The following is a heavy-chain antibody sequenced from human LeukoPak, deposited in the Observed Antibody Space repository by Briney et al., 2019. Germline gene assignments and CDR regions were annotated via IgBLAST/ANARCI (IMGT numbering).Heavy chain of an antibody. CDR3: ARAVLRYFDWLGYYFDY. J-gene: IGHJ4*02. Sequence: ASVKVSCKASGYTFTGYYMHWVRQAPGQGLEWMGWINPNSGGTNYAQKFQGRVTITRNTSISTAYMELRSLRSDDTAVYYCARAVLRYFDWLGYYFDYWGQGTLVTLSS. V-gene: IGHV1-2*02. CDR1: GYTFTGYY. D-gene: IGHD3-9*01. CDR2: INPNSGGT.